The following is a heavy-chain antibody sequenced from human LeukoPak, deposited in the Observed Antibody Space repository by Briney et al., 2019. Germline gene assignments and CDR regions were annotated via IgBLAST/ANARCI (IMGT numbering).Heavy chain of an antibody. CDR1: GFTFSNYGM. Sequence: GSLRLSCAASGFTFSNYGMSWVRQTPGKGLEWIGEIYHSGSTNYNPSLKSRVSISVDSSNYQFSLRLTSVTAADTAVYYCARDCSGGTCKNGGGYDAFDIWGQGTMVTVSS. V-gene: IGHV4-4*02. CDR2: IYHSGST. J-gene: IGHJ3*02. D-gene: IGHD2-15*01. CDR3: ARDCSGGTCKNGGGYDAFDI.